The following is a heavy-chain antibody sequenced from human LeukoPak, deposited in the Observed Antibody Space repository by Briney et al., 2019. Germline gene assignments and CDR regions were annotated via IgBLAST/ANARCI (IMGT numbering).Heavy chain of an antibody. CDR3: ARGGSYLSAFDI. CDR1: GFTFSSYS. Sequence: GGSLRLSCAASGFTFSSYSMNWVRQAPGKVLEWVSSISSSSSYIYYADSVKGRFTISRDNAKNSLYLQMNSLRTEDTAVYYCARGGSYLSAFDIWGQGTMVTVSS. CDR2: ISSSSSYI. V-gene: IGHV3-21*04. J-gene: IGHJ3*02. D-gene: IGHD1-26*01.